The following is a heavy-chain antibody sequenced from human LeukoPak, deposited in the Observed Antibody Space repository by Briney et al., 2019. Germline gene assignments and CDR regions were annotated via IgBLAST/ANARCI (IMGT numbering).Heavy chain of an antibody. CDR1: GFTVSGNY. CDR2: LESGGKS. J-gene: IGHJ4*02. Sequence: GGSLRLSCAASGFTVSGNYMSWVRQAPGMGLEWVSLLESGGKSYYVDSVKGRFIISRDNSKNTLYLQMNNLQADDTAVYFCASLPAVARYPPFDFWGQGTLVIASS. V-gene: IGHV3-53*01. D-gene: IGHD4-23*01. CDR3: ASLPAVARYPPFDF.